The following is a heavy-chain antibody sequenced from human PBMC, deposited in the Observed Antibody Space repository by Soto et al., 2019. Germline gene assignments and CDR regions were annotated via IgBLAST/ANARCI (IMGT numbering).Heavy chain of an antibody. CDR3: ARELAAAGTAALDY. V-gene: IGHV3-48*02. CDR1: GFTFSSYS. Sequence: GESLRLSCAASGFTFSSYSMNWVRQAPGKGLEWVSYISSSSSTIYYADSVKGRFTISRDNAKNSLYLQMNSLRDEDTAVYYCARELAAAGTAALDYWGQGTLVTVSS. J-gene: IGHJ4*02. D-gene: IGHD6-13*01. CDR2: ISSSSSTI.